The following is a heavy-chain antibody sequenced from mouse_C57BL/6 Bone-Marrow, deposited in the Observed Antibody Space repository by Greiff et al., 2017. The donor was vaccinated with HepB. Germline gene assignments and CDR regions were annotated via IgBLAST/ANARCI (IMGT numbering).Heavy chain of an antibody. CDR3: ASPRTAQATYAMDY. V-gene: IGHV3-6*01. Sequence: EVQLVESGPGLVKPSQSLSLTCSVTGYSITSGYYWNWIRQFPGNKLEWMGYISYDGSNNYNPSLKNRISITRDTSKNQFFLKLNSVTTEDTATYYCASPRTAQATYAMDYWGQGTSVTVSS. J-gene: IGHJ4*01. CDR2: ISYDGSN. D-gene: IGHD3-2*02. CDR1: GYSITSGYY.